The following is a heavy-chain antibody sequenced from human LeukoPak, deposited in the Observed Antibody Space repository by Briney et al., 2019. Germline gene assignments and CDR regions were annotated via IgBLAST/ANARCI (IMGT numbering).Heavy chain of an antibody. D-gene: IGHD3-22*01. J-gene: IGHJ4*02. V-gene: IGHV3-23*01. CDR1: GFTFSTHA. CDR2: IGGSDGST. CDR3: AKRDSSGSYPYYFDY. Sequence: PGGSLRLSCAASGFTFSTHAMSWVRLAPGNGLEWVSAIGGSDGSTYYADSVKGRFTISRDNSKDTLYLQMNSLRAEDTAVYYCAKRDSSGSYPYYFDYWGQGTLVTVSS.